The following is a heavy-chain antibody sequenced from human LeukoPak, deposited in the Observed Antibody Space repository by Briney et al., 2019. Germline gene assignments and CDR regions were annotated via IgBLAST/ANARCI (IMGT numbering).Heavy chain of an antibody. CDR2: IYSGGTT. Sequence: PGVSLRLSCAASGFAVSRNYMSCVRQAPGKGLECGSVIYSGGTTYYSDSVKGRFTISRDNSKTPLYLQMNSLRAEDTAVYYCARDLYCGGDCSGFDYWGQGTLVTVSS. CDR1: GFAVSRNY. CDR3: ARDLYCGGDCSGFDY. D-gene: IGHD2-21*02. J-gene: IGHJ4*02. V-gene: IGHV3-66*01.